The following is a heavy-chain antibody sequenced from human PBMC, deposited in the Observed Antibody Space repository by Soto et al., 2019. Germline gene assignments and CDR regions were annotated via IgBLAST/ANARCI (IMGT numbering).Heavy chain of an antibody. CDR2: MYSSGST. CDR1: GGSITPYK. Sequence: ASETLSLTCTVSGGSITPYKWSWIRQSPGKGLEWIAYMYSSGSTNYNPSLKSRVTISVDTSKNQFSLKLSSVTAADTAVYYCARDPRGATYWFDPWGQGTLVTVSS. V-gene: IGHV4-59*01. J-gene: IGHJ5*02. CDR3: ARDPRGATYWFDP. D-gene: IGHD1-26*01.